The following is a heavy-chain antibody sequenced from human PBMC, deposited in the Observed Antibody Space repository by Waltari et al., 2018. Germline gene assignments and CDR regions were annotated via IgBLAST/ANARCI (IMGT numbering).Heavy chain of an antibody. CDR3: ARESLFDDSSGYFHYYYGMDV. CDR2: IYTSGST. D-gene: IGHD3-22*01. Sequence: QVQLQESGPGLVKPSETLSLTCTVSGGSISSYYWSWIRQPAGKGLEWIGRIYTSGSTNYNPSLKSRVTISVDKSKNQFSLKLSSVTAADTAVYYCARESLFDDSSGYFHYYYGMDVWGQGTTVTVSS. CDR1: GGSISSYY. V-gene: IGHV4-4*07. J-gene: IGHJ6*02.